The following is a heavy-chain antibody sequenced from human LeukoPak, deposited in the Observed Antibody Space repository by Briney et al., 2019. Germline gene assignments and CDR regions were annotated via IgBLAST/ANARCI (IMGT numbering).Heavy chain of an antibody. D-gene: IGHD6-13*01. CDR1: GYTFNGYY. Sequence: GASVKVSCTASGYTFNGYYMHWVRQAPGQGLEWMGWINPNNGGTDCAQNFQGRVTMTRDTSISTAYMVLTRLKSDDTAVYYCATGSTWLRERFQFDYWGQGTLVTVSS. V-gene: IGHV1-2*02. CDR3: ATGSTWLRERFQFDY. CDR2: INPNNGGT. J-gene: IGHJ4*02.